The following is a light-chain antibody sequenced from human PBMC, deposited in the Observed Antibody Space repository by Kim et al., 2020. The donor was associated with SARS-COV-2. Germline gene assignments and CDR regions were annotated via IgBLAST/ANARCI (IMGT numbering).Light chain of an antibody. Sequence: ASTGDRVTITCRASQGISSYLAWYQQKPGKAPQLLIYAASTLQSGVPSRFSGSGSGTDFTLTISCLQSEDFATYYCQQYYSYPRTFGQGTKVDIK. CDR1: QGISSY. J-gene: IGKJ1*01. CDR2: AAS. V-gene: IGKV1-8*01. CDR3: QQYYSYPRT.